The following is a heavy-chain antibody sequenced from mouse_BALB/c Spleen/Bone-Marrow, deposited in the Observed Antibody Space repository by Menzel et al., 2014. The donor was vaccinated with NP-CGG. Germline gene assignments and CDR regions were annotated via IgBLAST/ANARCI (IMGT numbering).Heavy chain of an antibody. V-gene: IGHV1-80*01. J-gene: IGHJ2*01. D-gene: IGHD2-2*01. CDR2: IFPGDGDT. Sequence: QVTLKESGAELVRPGSSVKISCKASGYAFSNYWMNWVKQRPGQGLEWIGQIFPGDGDTNYNGKFKGKATLTADKPSSTAYMQLNSLTSEDSAVYFCARSNYGYDVYFDYWGLGTTLTVSS. CDR1: GYAFSNYW. CDR3: ARSNYGYDVYFDY.